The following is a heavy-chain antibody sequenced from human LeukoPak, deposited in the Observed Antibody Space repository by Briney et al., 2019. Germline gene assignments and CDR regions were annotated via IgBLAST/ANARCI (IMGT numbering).Heavy chain of an antibody. V-gene: IGHV1-69*04. CDR1: GGTFSSYA. D-gene: IGHD1-1*01. CDR2: IIPIFGIA. J-gene: IGHJ4*02. CDR3: ARDRGTGTSEGGIDY. Sequence: SEKVSCKASGGTFSSYAISWVRQAPGQGLEWMGRIIPIFGIANYAQKFQGRVTITADKSTSTAYMELSSLRSEDTAVYYCARDRGTGTSEGGIDYWGQGTLVTVSS.